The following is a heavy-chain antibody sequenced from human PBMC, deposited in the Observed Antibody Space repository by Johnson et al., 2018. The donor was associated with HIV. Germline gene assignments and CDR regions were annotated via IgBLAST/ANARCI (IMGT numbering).Heavy chain of an antibody. CDR1: GFTFSSYG. CDR2: IKQDGSEK. Sequence: VQLVESGGGVVQPGGSLRLSCAGSGFTFSSYGMHWVRQAPGKGLEWVANIKQDGSEKYYVDSVKGRFTISRDNAKNSLYLQMNSLRAEDTAVYYCARANFNYYDSSGPDGHDAFDIWGQGTVVTVSS. CDR3: ARANFNYYDSSGPDGHDAFDI. J-gene: IGHJ3*02. V-gene: IGHV3-7*02. D-gene: IGHD3-22*01.